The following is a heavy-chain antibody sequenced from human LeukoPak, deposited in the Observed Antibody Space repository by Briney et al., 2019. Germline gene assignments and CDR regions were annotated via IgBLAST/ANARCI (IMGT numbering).Heavy chain of an antibody. CDR2: INPNSGGT. J-gene: IGHJ6*02. V-gene: IGHV1-2*02. D-gene: IGHD1-1*01. Sequence: ASVKVSCKASGYTFTGYYMHWVRQAPGQGLEWMGWINPNSGGTNYAQKFQGRVTMTRDTSISTAYMELSRLRSDDTAVYYCARWGDYNPNNGMDVWGQGTTVTVSS. CDR1: GYTFTGYY. CDR3: ARWGDYNPNNGMDV.